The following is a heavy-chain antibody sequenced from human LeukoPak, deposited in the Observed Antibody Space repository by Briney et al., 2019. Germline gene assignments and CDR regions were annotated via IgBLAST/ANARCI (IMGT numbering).Heavy chain of an antibody. D-gene: IGHD3-22*01. CDR2: INPNSGGT. CDR1: EYTFTGYY. V-gene: IGHV1-2*02. CDR3: ARVQYYYDSSGYYGGYYYYYMDV. J-gene: IGHJ6*03. Sequence: ASVKVSCKASEYTFTGYYMHWVRQAPGQGLEWMGWINPNSGGTNYAQKFQGRVTMTRDTSISTAYMELSRLRSDDTAVYYCARVQYYYDSSGYYGGYYYYYMDVWGKGTTVTISS.